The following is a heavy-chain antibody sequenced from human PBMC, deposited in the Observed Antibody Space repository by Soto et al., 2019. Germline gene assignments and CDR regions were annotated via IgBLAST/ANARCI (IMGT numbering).Heavy chain of an antibody. D-gene: IGHD3-22*01. CDR2: ITVSNGNT. V-gene: IGHV1-18*04. Sequence: ASVKVSCKASGYTFSTYGVSWVRQAPGQGLEWMGWITVSNGNTNYIDNLQGRVTMTTDTSTSTAYMELWRLRSDDTAVYYCARSYSYGSYWYFDDWGQGTLVTVSS. CDR3: ARSYSYGSYWYFDD. CDR1: GYTFSTYG. J-gene: IGHJ4*02.